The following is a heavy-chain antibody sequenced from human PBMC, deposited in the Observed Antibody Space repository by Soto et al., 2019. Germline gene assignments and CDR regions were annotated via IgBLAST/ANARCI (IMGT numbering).Heavy chain of an antibody. J-gene: IGHJ4*02. D-gene: IGHD3-22*01. CDR2: ISFDGSNR. CDR1: GFTFSSHA. Sequence: GGSLRLSCAAAGFTFSSHAMNWVRQAPGKGLEWVAVISFDGSNRYYADSQRGRLTISRDNSRNTLYLQMDNLRPDDTAIYYCARAHGPYYDSSYYGLARNYFDYWGQGTLVTVSS. V-gene: IGHV3-30*03. CDR3: ARAHGPYYDSSYYGLARNYFDY.